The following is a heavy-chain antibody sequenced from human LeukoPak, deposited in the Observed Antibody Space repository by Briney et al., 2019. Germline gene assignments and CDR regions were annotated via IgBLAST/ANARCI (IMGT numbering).Heavy chain of an antibody. J-gene: IGHJ4*02. V-gene: IGHV4-28*05. CDR3: ARVNYGSATKEDY. D-gene: IGHD3-10*01. CDR2: IYYSGSI. CDR1: GYSISSSNY. Sequence: SETLSLTCAVSGYSISSSNYWAWIRQPPGKGLEWIGHIYYSGSIYYNPSLKSRVTMSVDTSKNQFSLKLSSVTAADTAVYYCARVNYGSATKEDYWGQGTLVTVSS.